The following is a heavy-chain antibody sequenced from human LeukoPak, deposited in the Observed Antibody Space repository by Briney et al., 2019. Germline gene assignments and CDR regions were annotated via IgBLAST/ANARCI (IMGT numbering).Heavy chain of an antibody. D-gene: IGHD3-10*01. CDR1: GFTFSSYS. V-gene: IGHV3-23*01. J-gene: IGHJ4*02. CDR2: ISGSGGST. Sequence: PGGSLRLSCAASGFTFSSYSMNWVRQAPGKGLEWVSAISGSGGSTYYADSVKGRFTISRDNSKNTLYLQMNSLRAEHTAVYYCAKDSGRSGSFDYWGQGTLVTVSS. CDR3: AKDSGRSGSFDY.